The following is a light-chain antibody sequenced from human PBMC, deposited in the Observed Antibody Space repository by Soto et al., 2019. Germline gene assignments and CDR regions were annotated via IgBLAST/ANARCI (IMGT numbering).Light chain of an antibody. CDR3: LQDYNYPYT. J-gene: IGKJ2*01. Sequence: AIQMTQSPSSLSASVGDRVTITCRASQGIRNDLGWYQQKPGKAPKLLIYAASSLQSGVPPRFSGSGSGTDFTLTISSQQPEDFATYYCLQDYNYPYTFGQGTKLEIK. V-gene: IGKV1-6*01. CDR2: AAS. CDR1: QGIRND.